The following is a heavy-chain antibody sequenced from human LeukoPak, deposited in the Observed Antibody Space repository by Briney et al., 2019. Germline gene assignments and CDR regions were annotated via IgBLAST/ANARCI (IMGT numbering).Heavy chain of an antibody. CDR1: GGAFSGYY. CDR3: ARDRTLYYFDY. V-gene: IGHV4-34*01. Sequence: SETLSLTCAVYGGAFSGYYWSWIRQPPGKGLEWIGEINHSGSTNYNPSLKSRVTISVDTSKNQFSLKLSSVTAADTAVYYCARDRTLYYFDYWGQGTLVTVSS. D-gene: IGHD2/OR15-2a*01. J-gene: IGHJ4*02. CDR2: INHSGST.